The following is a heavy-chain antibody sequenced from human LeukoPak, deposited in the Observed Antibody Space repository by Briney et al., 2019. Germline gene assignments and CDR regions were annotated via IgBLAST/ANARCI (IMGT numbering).Heavy chain of an antibody. CDR3: ARSTGIAVASDAFDI. J-gene: IGHJ3*02. Sequence: GGSLRLSCAASGFTFSDYYMSWIRQAPGKGLEWVSYISSSSSYTNYADSVKGRFTISRDNAKNLLYLQMNSLRAEDTAVYYCARSTGIAVASDAFDIWGQGTMVTVSS. CDR1: GFTFSDYY. D-gene: IGHD6-19*01. CDR2: ISSSSSYT. V-gene: IGHV3-11*03.